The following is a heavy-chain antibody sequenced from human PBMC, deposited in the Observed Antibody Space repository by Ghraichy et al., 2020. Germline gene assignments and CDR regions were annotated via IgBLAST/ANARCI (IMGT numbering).Heavy chain of an antibody. CDR2: IRDDGSNK. Sequence: GGSLRLSCAASGFTFSSYGMNWVRQAPGKGLEWVAFIRDDGSNKYYADSVKGRFTISRDSSKNTLYLQMNSLRAEDTAVYYCAKEFGGKLPRFDYWGQGTLVTVSS. J-gene: IGHJ4*02. CDR1: GFTFSSYG. D-gene: IGHD1-26*01. V-gene: IGHV3-30*02. CDR3: AKEFGGKLPRFDY.